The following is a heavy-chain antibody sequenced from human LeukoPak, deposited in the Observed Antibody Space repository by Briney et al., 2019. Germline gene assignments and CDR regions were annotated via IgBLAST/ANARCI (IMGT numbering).Heavy chain of an antibody. Sequence: ASVKVSCKASGYTFTSYFMHWVRQPPGQNLEWMGIINPGGGSTTYSQKFQGRLIMTRDTSTRTFYIVLSSRGSADTAVYYCSRAPPTVDVFDPWGQGTLVTVSS. CDR1: GYTFTSYF. CDR3: SRAPPTVDVFDP. J-gene: IGHJ5*02. CDR2: INPGGGST. D-gene: IGHD6-19*01. V-gene: IGHV1-46*01.